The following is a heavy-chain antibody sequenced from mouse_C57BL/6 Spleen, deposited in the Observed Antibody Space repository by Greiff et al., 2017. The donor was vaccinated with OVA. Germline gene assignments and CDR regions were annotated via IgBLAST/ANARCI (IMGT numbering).Heavy chain of an antibody. D-gene: IGHD1-1*02. J-gene: IGHJ2*01. CDR1: GYTFTSYW. CDR2: IHPNSGST. V-gene: IGHV1-64*01. CDR3: TRSEVAYFDY. Sequence: VQLQQSGAELVKPGASVKLSCKASGYTFTSYWMHWVKQRPGQGLEWIGMIHPNSGSTNYNEKFKSKATLTVDKSSSTAYMQLSSLTNEDSAVYYCTRSEVAYFDYWGQGTTLTVSS.